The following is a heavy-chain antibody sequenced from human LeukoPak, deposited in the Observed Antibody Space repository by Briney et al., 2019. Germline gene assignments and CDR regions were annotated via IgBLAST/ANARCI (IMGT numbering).Heavy chain of an antibody. Sequence: SVKLSCKASGGPFSSYAISWVRPAPGQGLEWMGRIIPILGIANYAQKFQGRVTITADKSTSTAYMELSSLRSEDTAVYYCASWGAGGNSWGQGTLVTVSS. CDR2: IIPILGIA. D-gene: IGHD3-16*01. CDR1: GGPFSSYA. CDR3: ASWGAGGNS. V-gene: IGHV1-69*04. J-gene: IGHJ4*02.